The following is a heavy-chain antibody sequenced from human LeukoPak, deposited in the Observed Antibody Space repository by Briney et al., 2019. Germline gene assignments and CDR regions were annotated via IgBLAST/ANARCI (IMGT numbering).Heavy chain of an antibody. J-gene: IGHJ4*02. V-gene: IGHV1-18*01. D-gene: IGHD3-22*01. Sequence: ASVKVSCKASGYSSSNYGISWVRQAPGQGLEWMGWIHIYRGNTNYAQKLQGRVTMTTDTSTSTAYMELRSLRSDDTAVYYCARVNYYDSSGYYPDYWGQGTLVTVSS. CDR3: ARVNYYDSSGYYPDY. CDR1: GYSSSNYG. CDR2: IHIYRGNT.